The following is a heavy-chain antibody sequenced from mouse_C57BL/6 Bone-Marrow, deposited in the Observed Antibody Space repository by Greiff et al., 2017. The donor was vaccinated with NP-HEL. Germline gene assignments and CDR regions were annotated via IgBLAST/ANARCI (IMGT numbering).Heavy chain of an antibody. CDR3: APHNGSSFYWYFDV. J-gene: IGHJ1*03. CDR2: IWTGGDT. D-gene: IGHD1-1*01. V-gene: IGHV2-9-1*01. Sequence: QVQLKESGPGLVAPSQSLSITCTVSGFSLTSYAISWVRQPPGKGLEWLGVIWTGGDTNYNSALKSRLSISKDNSKSQVFLKMNSLQTDDTARYXCAPHNGSSFYWYFDVWGTGTTVTVSS. CDR1: GFSLTSYA.